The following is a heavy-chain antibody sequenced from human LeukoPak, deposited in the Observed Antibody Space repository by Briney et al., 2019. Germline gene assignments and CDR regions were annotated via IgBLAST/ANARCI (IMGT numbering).Heavy chain of an antibody. CDR1: GGSISSSSYY. Sequence: SETLSLTCTVSGGSISSSSYYWGWIRQPPGKGLEWIGSVYYTGASYYNPSLKSRVTISIDTSKNHFSLNLTSVTAADTADYYCARGAPPQNWGQGALVTVSS. CDR3: ARGAPPQN. J-gene: IGHJ4*02. V-gene: IGHV4-39*07. CDR2: VYYTGAS.